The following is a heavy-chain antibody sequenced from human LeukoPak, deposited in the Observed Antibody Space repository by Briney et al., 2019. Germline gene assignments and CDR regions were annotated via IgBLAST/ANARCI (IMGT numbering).Heavy chain of an antibody. CDR1: GYSFTSYW. CDR3: ARAITMVRGVINAFDI. V-gene: IGHV5-51*01. D-gene: IGHD3-10*01. J-gene: IGHJ3*02. CDR2: IYPGDSDT. Sequence: GESLQISCKGSGYSFTSYWIGWVRQMPGKGLEWMGIIYPGDSDTRYSPSFQGQVTISADKSISTAYLQWSSLKASDTAMYYCARAITMVRGVINAFDIWGQGTMVTVSS.